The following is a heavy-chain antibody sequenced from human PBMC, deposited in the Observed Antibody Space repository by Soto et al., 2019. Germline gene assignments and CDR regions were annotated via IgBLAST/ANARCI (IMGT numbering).Heavy chain of an antibody. J-gene: IGHJ4*02. V-gene: IGHV3-33*01. D-gene: IGHD2-21*02. CDR2: IWYDGSNK. Sequence: GGSLRLSCAASGFTFSSYGMHWVRQAPGKGLEWVAVIWYDGSNKYYADSVKGRFTISRDNSKNTLYLQMNSLRAEDTAVYYWARNYCGGDCCIWVGAQEPRATVPS. CDR1: GFTFSSYG. CDR3: ARNYCGGDCCIWV.